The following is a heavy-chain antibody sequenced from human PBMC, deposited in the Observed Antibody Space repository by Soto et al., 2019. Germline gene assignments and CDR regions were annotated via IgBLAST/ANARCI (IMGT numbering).Heavy chain of an antibody. Sequence: PGGSLRLSCAASGFTFSSYAMHWVRQAPGKGLEWVAVISYDGSNKYYADSVKGRFTISRDNSKNTLYLQMNSLRAEDTAVYYCARDSLVLGADLDYFDYWGQGTLVTVSS. CDR1: GFTFSSYA. CDR3: ARDSLVLGADLDYFDY. V-gene: IGHV3-30-3*01. J-gene: IGHJ4*02. D-gene: IGHD1-26*01. CDR2: ISYDGSNK.